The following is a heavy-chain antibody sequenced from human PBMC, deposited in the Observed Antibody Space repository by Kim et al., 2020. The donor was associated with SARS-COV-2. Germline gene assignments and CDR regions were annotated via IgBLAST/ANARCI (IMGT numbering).Heavy chain of an antibody. Sequence: SETLSLTCAVYGGSFSGYYWSWIRQPPGKGLEWIGEINHSGRTNHNPSLKSRVTISVDTSKNQFSLKVNFVTAADTAVYYCVRGPIPSGHSDYWGQGIL. J-gene: IGHJ4*02. CDR1: GGSFSGYY. CDR3: VRGPIPSGHSDY. V-gene: IGHV4-34*01. CDR2: INHSGRT. D-gene: IGHD3-22*01.